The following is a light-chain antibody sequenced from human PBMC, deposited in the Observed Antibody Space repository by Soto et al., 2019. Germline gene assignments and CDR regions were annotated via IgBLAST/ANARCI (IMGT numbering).Light chain of an antibody. CDR3: QQYNSYSWT. Sequence: DIQMTQSPSSLSTSVGDRVTITCRASQYINNYLNWYQQKPGKAPKLLIFAAYNLQSGVPSRFSGSGSGTEFTLTISSLQPDDFATYYCQQYNSYSWTFGQGTKVEIK. CDR2: AAY. CDR1: QYINNY. V-gene: IGKV1-16*01. J-gene: IGKJ1*01.